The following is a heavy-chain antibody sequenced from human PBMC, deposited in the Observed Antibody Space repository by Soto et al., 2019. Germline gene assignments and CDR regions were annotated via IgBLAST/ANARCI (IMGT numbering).Heavy chain of an antibody. CDR1: GGSISSSSYY. D-gene: IGHD3-3*01. CDR2: IYYSGST. CDR3: ARHLGRYYDFWSGYYFDY. Sequence: SETLSLTCTVSGGSISSSSYYWGWIRQPPGKGLEWIGSIYYSGSTYYNPSLKSRVTISVDTSKNQFSLKLSSVTAADTAVYYCARHLGRYYDFWSGYYFDYWGQGTLVTVSS. J-gene: IGHJ4*02. V-gene: IGHV4-39*01.